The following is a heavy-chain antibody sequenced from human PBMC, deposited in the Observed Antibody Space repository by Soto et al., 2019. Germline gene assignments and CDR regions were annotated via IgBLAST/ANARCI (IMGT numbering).Heavy chain of an antibody. CDR3: AKGRGRSWSVVFFED. CDR1: GFSVGSYG. J-gene: IGHJ4*02. D-gene: IGHD6-19*01. V-gene: IGHV3-23*01. Sequence: EVQLLESGGDSAPPGGSLRLSCEGSGFSVGSYGMSWVRQTPGKGLECVSSSGSGGSLYYADSVKGRFIISRDNSKNMVFLQMNSLRAEDTAVYSCAKGRGRSWSVVFFEDWGQGALVTVSS. CDR2: SGSGGSL.